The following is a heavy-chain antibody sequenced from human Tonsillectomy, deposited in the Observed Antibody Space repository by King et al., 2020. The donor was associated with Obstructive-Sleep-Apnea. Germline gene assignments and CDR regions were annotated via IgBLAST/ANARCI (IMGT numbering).Heavy chain of an antibody. CDR3: ATPPSWSGFLGSGY. CDR2: IYPGDSDI. J-gene: IGHJ4*02. Sequence: QLVQSGAEVKKPGESLKISCKGSGYSFSNYWIGWVRQMPGKGPEWMGIIYPGDSDIRYSPSLQGQVTISADKSIRTAYLQWSSLKASDTPMYYCATPPSWSGFLGSGYWGQGTLVTVSS. V-gene: IGHV5-51*01. CDR1: GYSFSNYW. D-gene: IGHD3-3*01.